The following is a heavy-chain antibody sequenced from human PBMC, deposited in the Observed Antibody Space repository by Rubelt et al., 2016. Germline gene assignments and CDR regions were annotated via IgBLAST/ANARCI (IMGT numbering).Heavy chain of an antibody. D-gene: IGHD6-19*01. CDR3: ARESSSGWYIDY. CDR1: GYTFTGYY. Sequence: QVQLVQSGAEVKKPGASVKVSCKASGYTFTGYYMHWVRQAPGQGLEWVGRINPNSGGTNYAQRFRGRVTRTRDTSITTAYMELSRLRSDDTAVLYCARESSSGWYIDYWGQGTLVTVSS. CDR2: INPNSGGT. J-gene: IGHJ4*02. V-gene: IGHV1-2*06.